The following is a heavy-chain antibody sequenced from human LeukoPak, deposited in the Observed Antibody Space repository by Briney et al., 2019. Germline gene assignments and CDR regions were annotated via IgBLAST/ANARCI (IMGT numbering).Heavy chain of an antibody. V-gene: IGHV3-49*03. J-gene: IGHJ4*02. CDR3: TRDRGAYNLYDY. Sequence: GGSLRLSCVVSGFTVSGDYISWFRQAPGKGLEWVGFIRSKAYGETADYAASVKGRFTISRDDSKAIAYLQMNSLKTEDTAVYHCTRDRGAYNLYDYWGQGTLATVSS. CDR2: IRSKAYGETA. CDR1: GFTVSGDY. D-gene: IGHD1-1*01.